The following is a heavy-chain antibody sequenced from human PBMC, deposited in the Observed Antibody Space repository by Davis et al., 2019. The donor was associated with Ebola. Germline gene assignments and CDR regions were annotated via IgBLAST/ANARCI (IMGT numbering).Heavy chain of an antibody. V-gene: IGHV3-23*01. CDR3: ATCGFCISSSGFDY. CDR1: GFTFSNYA. Sequence: GESLKISCEASGFTFSNYAMSWVRQAPEKGLEWVSAMSGRGGYTYHADSVKGRFTISRDNSKNTLFLQMNSLSADDTAVYYCATCGFCISSSGFDYGGQGTLVTVSS. D-gene: IGHD6-19*01. CDR2: MSGRGGYT. J-gene: IGHJ4*02.